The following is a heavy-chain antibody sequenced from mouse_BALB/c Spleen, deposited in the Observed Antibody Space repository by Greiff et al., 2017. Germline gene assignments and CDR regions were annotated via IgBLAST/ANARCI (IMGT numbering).Heavy chain of an antibody. D-gene: IGHD1-1*01. CDR2: ISSGGSYT. Sequence: EVKLQESGGGLVKPGGSLKLSCAASGFTFSSYAMSWVRQSPEKRLEWVAEISSGGSYTYYPDTVTGRFTISRDNAKNTLYLEMSSLRSEDTAMYYCARYYYGSSYGYFDYWGQGTTLTVSS. CDR3: ARYYYGSSYGYFDY. J-gene: IGHJ2*01. V-gene: IGHV5-9-4*01. CDR1: GFTFSSYA.